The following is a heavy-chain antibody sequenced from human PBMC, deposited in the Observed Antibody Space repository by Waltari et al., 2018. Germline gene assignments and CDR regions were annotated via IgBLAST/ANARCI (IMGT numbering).Heavy chain of an antibody. D-gene: IGHD5-18*01. V-gene: IGHV3-23*01. CDR1: GFTFGSFA. Sequence: EVQLLESGGGLVQPGGSLSLYCAASGFTFGSFAMSWVRQDPGKGLEWVSIISGSGGSTYYADSVKGRFTISRDNSKNTLYLQMNSLRAEDTAVYYCAKEHSYGYRSFDYWGQGTLVTVSS. J-gene: IGHJ4*02. CDR3: AKEHSYGYRSFDY. CDR2: ISGSGGST.